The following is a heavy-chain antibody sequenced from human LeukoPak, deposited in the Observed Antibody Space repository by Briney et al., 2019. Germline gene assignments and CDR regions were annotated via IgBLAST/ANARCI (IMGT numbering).Heavy chain of an antibody. CDR1: GGSISSYY. D-gene: IGHD3-3*01. Sequence: PSETLSLTCTVSGGSISSYYWSWIRQPPGKGLEWIGYIYYSWSTNYNPSLKSRVTISVDTSKNQFSLKLSSVTAADTAVYYCARAGDFWSGPYFDYWGQGTLVTVSS. CDR2: IYYSWST. CDR3: ARAGDFWSGPYFDY. V-gene: IGHV4-59*01. J-gene: IGHJ4*02.